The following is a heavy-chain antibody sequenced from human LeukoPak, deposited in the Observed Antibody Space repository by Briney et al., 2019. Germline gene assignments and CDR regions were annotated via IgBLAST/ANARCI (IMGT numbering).Heavy chain of an antibody. CDR3: ARHSTGYSSSWYLEYYYYYGMDV. CDR2: IYTSGST. CDR1: GGSISSYY. J-gene: IGHJ6*02. D-gene: IGHD6-13*01. V-gene: IGHV4-4*07. Sequence: SETLSLTCTVSGGSISSYYWSWIRQPAGKGLEWIGRIYTSGSTNYNPSLKSRVTMSVDTSKNQFSLKLSSVTAADTAVYYCARHSTGYSSSWYLEYYYYYGMDVWGQGTTVTVSS.